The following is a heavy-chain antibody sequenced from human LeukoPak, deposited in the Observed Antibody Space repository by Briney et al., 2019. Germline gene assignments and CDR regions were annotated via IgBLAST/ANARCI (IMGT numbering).Heavy chain of an antibody. J-gene: IGHJ6*02. D-gene: IGHD1-26*01. CDR3: ARLRVGATSFPRDYYYGMDV. Sequence: PSETLSLTCAVYGGSFSGYYWSWIRQPPGKGLEWIGYIYYSGSTNYNPSLKSRVTISVDTSKNQFSLKLSSVTAADTAVYYCARLRVGATSFPRDYYYGMDVWGQGTTVTVSS. CDR2: IYYSGST. CDR1: GGSFSGYY. V-gene: IGHV4-59*01.